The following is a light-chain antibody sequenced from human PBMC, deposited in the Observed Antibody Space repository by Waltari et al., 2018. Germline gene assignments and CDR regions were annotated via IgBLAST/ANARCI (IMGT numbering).Light chain of an antibody. CDR1: SGSLSTTSY. V-gene: IGLV8-61*01. Sequence: QTVVTQEPSLSVSPGGPVTLTCALSSGSLSTTSYATWSQQTPGQAPRTRVYKANARSSGVPDRFSGSILGNTAALTITGAQADDESDYYCALYMGSGIWVFGGGTRLTVL. CDR3: ALYMGSGIWV. CDR2: KAN. J-gene: IGLJ3*02.